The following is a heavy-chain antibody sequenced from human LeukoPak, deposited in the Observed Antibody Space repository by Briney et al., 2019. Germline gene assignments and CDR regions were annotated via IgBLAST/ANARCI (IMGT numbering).Heavy chain of an antibody. Sequence: GGSLRLSCVASGFTFSSHWMSWVRQAPGKGLEWVANVNQDGSEKYYVESVKGRFTISRDNAKNSLYLQVNSLRAEDTAIYYCARERDARSDSWGQGTLVTVSS. CDR1: GFTFSSHW. CDR3: ARERDARSDS. J-gene: IGHJ4*02. CDR2: VNQDGSEK. D-gene: IGHD2-2*01. V-gene: IGHV3-7*01.